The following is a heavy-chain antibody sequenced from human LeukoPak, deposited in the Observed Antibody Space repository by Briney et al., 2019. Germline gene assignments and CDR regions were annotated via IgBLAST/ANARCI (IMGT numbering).Heavy chain of an antibody. Sequence: SGTLSLTCAVSGGSISSSNWWSWVRQPPGKGLEWIGEIYHSGSTNYNPSLKSRVTISVDKSKNQFSLKLSSVTAADTAVYYCARSGRGYYGSGLGFDPWGQGTLVTVSS. D-gene: IGHD3-10*01. J-gene: IGHJ5*02. CDR2: IYHSGST. V-gene: IGHV4-4*02. CDR3: ARSGRGYYGSGLGFDP. CDR1: GGSISSSNW.